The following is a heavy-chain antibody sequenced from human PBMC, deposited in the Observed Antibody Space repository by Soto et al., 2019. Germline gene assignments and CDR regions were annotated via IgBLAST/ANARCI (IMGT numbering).Heavy chain of an antibody. CDR1: GYSYTIYA. V-gene: IGHV1-3*01. CDR2: INAGNGNT. CDR3: ARGGYSSGWPDY. D-gene: IGHD6-19*01. Sequence: APVKVSRKAPGYSYTIYAMDWVSHAPGQRLEWMGWINAGNGNTKYSQKFQGRVTITRDTSASTAYMELSSLRSEDTAVYYCARGGYSSGWPDYWGQGTLVTVSS. J-gene: IGHJ4*02.